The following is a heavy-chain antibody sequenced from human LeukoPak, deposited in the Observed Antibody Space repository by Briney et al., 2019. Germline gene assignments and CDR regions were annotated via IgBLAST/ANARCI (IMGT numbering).Heavy chain of an antibody. Sequence: ASVKVSCKTSGYMFTTYYPHWVRQAPGQGLEWMGWINPHSGGTNYAQKFQGRVTVTRDTSISTVYMELSSLRSDDTAVYYCARGGTGYSSGWLRAFDIWGRGTMVTVSS. V-gene: IGHV1-2*02. CDR2: INPHSGGT. D-gene: IGHD6-19*01. J-gene: IGHJ3*02. CDR1: GYMFTTYY. CDR3: ARGGTGYSSGWLRAFDI.